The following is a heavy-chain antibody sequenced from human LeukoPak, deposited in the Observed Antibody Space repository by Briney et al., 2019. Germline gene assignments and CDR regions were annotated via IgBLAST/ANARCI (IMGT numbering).Heavy chain of an antibody. Sequence: GGSLRLSCTASGFTFSDYRMTWVRQAPGKGPEWVANIKQDGSQRYYVDSVRGRFTISRDNAKNSLFLQMNGLRAEDTAVYYCARRGGSSSRRSPIDYWGQGTLVTVSS. CDR3: ARRGGSSSRRSPIDY. CDR2: IKQDGSQR. V-gene: IGHV3-7*01. J-gene: IGHJ4*02. D-gene: IGHD6-6*01. CDR1: GFTFSDYR.